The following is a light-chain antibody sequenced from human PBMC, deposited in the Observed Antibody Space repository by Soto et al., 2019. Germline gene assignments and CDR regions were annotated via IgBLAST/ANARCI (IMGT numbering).Light chain of an antibody. CDR1: QGINNY. CDR3: QQYYVYPLT. Sequence: DIRMTQSPSSLSASAGDRVTITCRASQGINNYLAWFQQKPGKAPKSLIYAASSLQSGVSSKFSGSGSGTDSSLTISSLQPEYVATYYCQQYYVYPLTFGGGTRVEIK. J-gene: IGKJ4*01. V-gene: IGKV1-16*02. CDR2: AAS.